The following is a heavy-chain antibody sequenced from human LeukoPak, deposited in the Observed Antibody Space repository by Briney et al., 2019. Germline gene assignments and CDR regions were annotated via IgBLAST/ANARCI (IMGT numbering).Heavy chain of an antibody. V-gene: IGHV1-69*06. CDR2: IIPIFGTA. CDR1: GGTFSSCA. CDR3: ARDTPVGGGCYYYYMDL. Sequence: ASVKVSCKASGGTFSSCAISWVRQAPGQGLEWMGRIIPIFGTANYAQKFQGRVTITADKSTSTAYMELSSLRSEDTAVYYCARDTPVGGGCYYYYMDLWGKGTTVTVSS. D-gene: IGHD2-15*01. J-gene: IGHJ6*03.